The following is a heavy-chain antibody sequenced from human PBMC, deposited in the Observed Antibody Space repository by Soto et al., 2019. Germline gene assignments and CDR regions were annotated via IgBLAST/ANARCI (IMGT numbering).Heavy chain of an antibody. CDR3: AGPGEDDSSGYYENYFDY. J-gene: IGHJ4*02. V-gene: IGHV1-69*12. CDR1: GGTFSSYA. Sequence: HVQLVQSGAEVKKPGSSVKVSCKASGGTFSSYAISWVRQAPGQGLEWMGGIIPIFGTATYAQTFQGRVTITAHEYTSTSDSELRRLRSEATAVYYCAGPGEDDSSGYYENYFDYWGQGTLVPVSS. CDR2: IIPIFGTA. D-gene: IGHD3-22*01.